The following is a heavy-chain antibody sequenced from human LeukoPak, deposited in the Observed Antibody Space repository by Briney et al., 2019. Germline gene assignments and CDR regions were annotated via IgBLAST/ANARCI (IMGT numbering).Heavy chain of an antibody. D-gene: IGHD6-13*01. V-gene: IGHV1-2*02. CDR2: INPQSSDT. J-gene: IGHJ1*01. CDR3: ARGDSSSPEYLQH. CDR1: GYTFTGYY. Sequence: ASVKVSCKASGYTFTGYYMHWVRQAPGQGLEWLGWINPQSSDTNYAQKFQGRVTMTRDTSISTAYMEVSRLRSDDTAVYYCARGDSSSPEYLQHWGQGTLVTVSS.